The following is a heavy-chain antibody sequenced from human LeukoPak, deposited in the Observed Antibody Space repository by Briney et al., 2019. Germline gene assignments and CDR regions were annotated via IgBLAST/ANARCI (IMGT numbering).Heavy chain of an antibody. CDR1: GGSISSSSYY. CDR2: IYYSGST. Sequence: SETLSLTCTVSGGSISSSSYYWSWIRQPPGKGLEWIGYIYYSGSTNYNPSLKSRVTISVDTSKNQFSLKLSSVTAADTAVYYCARVSSSWYGVNYYMDVWGKGTTVTISS. CDR3: ARVSSSWYGVNYYMDV. V-gene: IGHV4-61*01. D-gene: IGHD6-13*01. J-gene: IGHJ6*03.